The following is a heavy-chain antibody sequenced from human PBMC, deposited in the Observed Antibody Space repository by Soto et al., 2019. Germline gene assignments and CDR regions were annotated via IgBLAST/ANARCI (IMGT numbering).Heavy chain of an antibody. Sequence: QITLKESGPTLVKPTQTLTLTCTFSGFSLSTSGVAVGWIRQPPGKALEWLALVYWDDSKRYSPSLKSRVTITKDTSKNQVVLTMTSMDPLDTCSYYCAHIRPQEAGAFGYWGQGTLVIVSS. CDR1: GFSLSTSGVA. V-gene: IGHV2-5*02. CDR3: AHIRPQEAGAFGY. J-gene: IGHJ4*02. D-gene: IGHD6-19*01. CDR2: VYWDDSK.